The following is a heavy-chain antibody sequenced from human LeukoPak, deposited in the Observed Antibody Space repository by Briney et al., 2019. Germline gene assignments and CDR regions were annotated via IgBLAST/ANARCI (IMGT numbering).Heavy chain of an antibody. J-gene: IGHJ4*02. CDR2: ISGSDTST. CDR3: AKFYCTGGRCRNFDH. V-gene: IGHV3-23*01. Sequence: GGSLRLSCAASGFTFSNYAMGWVRQAPGKGLEWVSSISGSDTSTYYADSVKGRFTISRDDSKNTLSLQMNSLRAEDSAVYYCAKFYCTGGRCRNFDHWGQGTLVTVSS. D-gene: IGHD2-15*01. CDR1: GFTFSNYA.